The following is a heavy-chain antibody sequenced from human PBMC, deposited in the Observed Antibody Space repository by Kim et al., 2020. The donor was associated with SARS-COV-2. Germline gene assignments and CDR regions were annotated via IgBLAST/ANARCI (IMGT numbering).Heavy chain of an antibody. CDR2: IRKSGLSS. CDR1: GFNLTGHA. D-gene: IGHD3-10*01. Sequence: GGSLRLSCAASGFNLTGHAVTWVRQAPGKGLEWVAAIRKSGLSSYYADSVKGRFSISKDNSKNTLYLQLDNLRAEDTAIYYCAKDLSTSGDLWGKGVLVTVPS. V-gene: IGHV3-23*01. CDR3: AKDLSTSGDL. J-gene: IGHJ5*02.